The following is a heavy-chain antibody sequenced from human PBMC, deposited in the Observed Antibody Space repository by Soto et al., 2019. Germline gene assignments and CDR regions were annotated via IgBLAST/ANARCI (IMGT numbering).Heavy chain of an antibody. J-gene: IGHJ4*02. D-gene: IGHD6-6*01. CDR1: GYTFTSYY. Sequence: ASVKVSCKASGYTFTSYYMHWVRQAPGQGLEWMGGIIPIFGTANYAQKFQGRVTITADESTSTAYMELSSLRSEDTAVYYCASSAARGADYWGQGTLVTVSS. V-gene: IGHV1-69*13. CDR2: IIPIFGTA. CDR3: ASSAARGADY.